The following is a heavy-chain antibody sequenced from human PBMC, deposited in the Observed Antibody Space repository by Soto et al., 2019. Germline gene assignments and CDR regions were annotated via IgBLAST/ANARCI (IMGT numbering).Heavy chain of an antibody. Sequence: QVQLQESGPGLVKPSGTLSLTCAVSGGSISSDDWWTWVRQPPGKGLEWIGEIYHSGTTNYNPSLVSRVTIAVDNAKSQFSLSLDSASAAGTAVYYCARSDCYGVCRGKWLDPWGQCIMVTVSS. CDR2: IYHSGTT. D-gene: IGHD2-21*02. V-gene: IGHV4-4*02. CDR3: ARSDCYGVCRGKWLDP. CDR1: GGSISSDDW. J-gene: IGHJ5*02.